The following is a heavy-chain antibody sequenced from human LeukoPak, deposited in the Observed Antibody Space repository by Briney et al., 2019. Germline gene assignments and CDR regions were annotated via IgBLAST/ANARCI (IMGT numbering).Heavy chain of an antibody. Sequence: PGGSLRLSCAASGFTFSSYSMNWVRQAPGKGLEWVSSICSSTNYIYYADSVRGRFTISRDNAKNSLYLQMNSLRAEDTAVYYWARAERYCSSTNCLNFDDWGQGTLVTVSS. CDR2: ICSSTNYI. CDR1: GFTFSSYS. D-gene: IGHD2-2*01. V-gene: IGHV3-21*01. J-gene: IGHJ4*02. CDR3: ARAERYCSSTNCLNFDD.